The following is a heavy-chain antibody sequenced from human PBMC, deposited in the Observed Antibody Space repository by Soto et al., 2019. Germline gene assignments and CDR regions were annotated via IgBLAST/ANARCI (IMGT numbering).Heavy chain of an antibody. CDR1: GNTSNTYR. CDR2: IYPGDSDT. CDR3: ARRPGGSACYFDS. J-gene: IGHJ4*01. V-gene: IGHV5-51*07. Sequence: RRMPLKTPVTGPGNTSNTYRIGWVHQIPGKGLEWMGIIYPGDSDTRYSPSFQDQVTISADKSISTAYLQWSSLRASDTAMYYCARRPGGSACYFDSWGHGSVVTVSS. D-gene: IGHD2-15*01.